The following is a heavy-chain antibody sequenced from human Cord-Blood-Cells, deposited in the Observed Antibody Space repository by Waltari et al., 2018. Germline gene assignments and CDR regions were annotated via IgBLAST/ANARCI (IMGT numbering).Heavy chain of an antibody. V-gene: IGHV5-51*01. CDR2: IDLAASRP. Sequence: EVQLVQSGAEVKKPGESLKISCKGSGYSFTSYWIGWVRQMPGKGREWMWIIDLAASRPRTSPPLQGQLPTAADRSISTAYLQLSSLKASDTAMYYCARHDTNYYDSSGYDPYAFDIWGQGTMVTVSS. J-gene: IGHJ3*02. CDR3: ARHDTNYYDSSGYDPYAFDI. D-gene: IGHD3-22*01. CDR1: GYSFTSYW.